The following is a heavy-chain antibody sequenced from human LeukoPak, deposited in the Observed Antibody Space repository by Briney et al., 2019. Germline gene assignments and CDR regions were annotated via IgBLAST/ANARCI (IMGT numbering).Heavy chain of an antibody. D-gene: IGHD4-17*01. Sequence: GGSLRLSCAASGFTFSRYAMHWVRQAPGKGLEWVAVISYDGSAKYYADSVKGRFAISRDNSRNTLFLQMNSLTAEDTAVYYCANGDYGGYGRQYYFDYWGQGTLVTVSS. J-gene: IGHJ4*02. CDR1: GFTFSRYA. V-gene: IGHV3-30*09. CDR3: ANGDYGGYGRQYYFDY. CDR2: ISYDGSAK.